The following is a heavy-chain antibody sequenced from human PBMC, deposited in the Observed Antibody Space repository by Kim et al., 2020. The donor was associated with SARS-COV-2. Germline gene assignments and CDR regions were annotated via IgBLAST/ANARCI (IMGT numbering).Heavy chain of an antibody. CDR1: GYTFTGYY. Sequence: ASVKVSCKASGYTFTGYYMHWVRQAPGQGLEWMGWINPNSGGTNYAQKFQGRVTMTRDTSISTAYMELSRLRSDDTAVYYCARGARVVPAAHREAFDIWGQGTMVTVSS. V-gene: IGHV1-2*02. CDR2: INPNSGGT. D-gene: IGHD2-2*01. J-gene: IGHJ3*02. CDR3: ARGARVVPAAHREAFDI.